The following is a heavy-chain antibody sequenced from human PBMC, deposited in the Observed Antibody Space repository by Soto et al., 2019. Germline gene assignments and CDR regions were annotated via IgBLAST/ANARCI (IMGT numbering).Heavy chain of an antibody. J-gene: IGHJ4*02. CDR3: ARDASSWFWGYFDY. CDR1: GFTFSTYA. CDR2: MSYDGSNK. Sequence: QVQLVESGGGVVQPGRSLTLSCAASGFTFSTYAMHWVRQVPGKGLEWLAVMSYDGSNKYYADSVKGRFTISRDNSKNTLYLQMNSLRAEDTAVYYCARDASSWFWGYFDYWGQGTLVTVSS. D-gene: IGHD6-13*01. V-gene: IGHV3-30-3*01.